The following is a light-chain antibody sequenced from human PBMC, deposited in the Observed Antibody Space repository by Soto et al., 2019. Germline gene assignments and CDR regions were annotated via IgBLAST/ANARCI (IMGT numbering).Light chain of an antibody. J-gene: IGKJ5*01. CDR2: DGC. V-gene: IGKV1-33*01. CDR1: QDTTNY. CDR3: QQFDSLPIT. Sequence: DIQMTQSPSSLSASVGDRVTITCHASQDTTNYLNWYQQKPGKAPRLLVYDGCNLDTAVRSRFSGSGSATHFSFTISSLHPEDIATYYCQQFDSLPITFGQGTRLEI.